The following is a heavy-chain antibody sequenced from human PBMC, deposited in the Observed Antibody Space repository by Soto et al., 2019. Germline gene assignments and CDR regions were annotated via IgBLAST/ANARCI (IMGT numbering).Heavy chain of an antibody. CDR3: AKGQMAGTKGLLDC. CDR2: IIGSGGTT. CDR1: GFTFSTYA. D-gene: IGHD6-19*01. Sequence: GGSLRLSCAASGFTFSTYAMTWVRQAPGKGLEWVSTIIGSGGTTFYADSVKGRFTISRDNSKNTLYLRMNRLRVEDTAVYYCAKGQMAGTKGLLDCWGQGTLVTVSS. J-gene: IGHJ4*02. V-gene: IGHV3-23*01.